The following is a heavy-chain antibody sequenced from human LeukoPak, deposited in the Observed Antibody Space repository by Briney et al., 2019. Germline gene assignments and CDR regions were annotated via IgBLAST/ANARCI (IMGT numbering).Heavy chain of an antibody. CDR3: TRGGDFGVPAALGIDAFDI. CDR1: CFTLCVPS. J-gene: IGHJ3*02. Sequence: LRLSCTGSCFTLCVPSLACVRHAPGPGLLCVGFIRSIAFVSTILYAASVISRFTISRDNSRPIAYLQLNSLQTEHTAVYFCTRGGDFGVPAALGIDAFDIWGQGTMVTVSS. V-gene: IGHV3-49*04. CDR2: IRSIAFVSTI. D-gene: IGHD2-2*01.